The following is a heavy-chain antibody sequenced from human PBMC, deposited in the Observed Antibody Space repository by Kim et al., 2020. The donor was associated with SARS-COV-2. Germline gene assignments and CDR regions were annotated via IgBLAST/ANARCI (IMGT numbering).Heavy chain of an antibody. V-gene: IGHV3-23*01. J-gene: IGHJ5*02. D-gene: IGHD1-20*01. CDR2: ISGGGDKT. Sequence: GGSLRLSCVGSGFYFSSNAMNWVRQTPGKGLEWVADISGGGDKTSYADSVKGRFTISRDNSRSTLFLQMDSLRVDDSALYYCARGLASTARYSNWYYPWG. CDR1: GFYFSSNA. CDR3: ARGLASTARYSNWYYP.